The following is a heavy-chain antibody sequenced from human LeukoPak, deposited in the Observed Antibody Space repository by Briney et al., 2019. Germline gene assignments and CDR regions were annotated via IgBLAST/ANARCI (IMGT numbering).Heavy chain of an antibody. V-gene: IGHV6-1*01. J-gene: IGHJ4*02. CDR2: TYYRSKWYN. Sequence: SQTLSLTCAISGDSVSSNSAAWNWIRQSPSRGLEWLGRTYYRSKWYNDYAVSVKSRITINPDTSKNQFSLQLNSVTPEDTAVYYCARDLSYCGGDCYSAFDYWGQGTLVTVSS. CDR1: GDSVSSNSAA. CDR3: ARDLSYCGGDCYSAFDY. D-gene: IGHD2-21*02.